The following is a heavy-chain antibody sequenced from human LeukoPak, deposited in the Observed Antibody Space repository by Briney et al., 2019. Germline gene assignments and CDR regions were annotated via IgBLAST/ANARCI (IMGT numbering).Heavy chain of an antibody. D-gene: IGHD3-22*01. J-gene: IGHJ3*02. CDR3: AREGGTMIVVAPYAAFDI. Sequence: GRSLRLSCAASGFTFSSYAMHWVRQAPGKGLEWVAVISYDGSNKYYADSVEGRFTISRDNSKNTLYLQMNSLRAEDTAVYYCAREGGTMIVVAPYAAFDIWGQGTMVTVSS. CDR2: ISYDGSNK. CDR1: GFTFSSYA. V-gene: IGHV3-30-3*01.